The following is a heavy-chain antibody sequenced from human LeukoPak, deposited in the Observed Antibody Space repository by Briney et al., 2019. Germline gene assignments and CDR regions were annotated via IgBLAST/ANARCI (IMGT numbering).Heavy chain of an antibody. D-gene: IGHD3-22*01. V-gene: IGHV1-8*01. CDR3: ARGHDTRANDFDY. J-gene: IGHJ4*02. Sequence: GASVKVSCKASGYTFTSYDINWVRQATGQGLEWMGWMNPNGGNTGYAQKFQGRVTMTRNTSISTAYMELSSLRSEDTAVYYCARGHDTRANDFDYWGQGTLVTVSS. CDR2: MNPNGGNT. CDR1: GYTFTSYD.